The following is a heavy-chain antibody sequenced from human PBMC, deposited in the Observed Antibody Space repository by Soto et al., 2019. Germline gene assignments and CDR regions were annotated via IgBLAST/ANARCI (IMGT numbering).Heavy chain of an antibody. CDR3: VLGGLETGYYRDMDY. CDR2: ISAYNGDT. Sequence: ASVKVSCKASGYTFKNYGINWVRQAPGRGLEWVAWISAYNGDTSYAQHLQGRVTVTTETLTNTAYMELRSLRPDDTAVYFCVLGGLETGYYRDMDYWGQGTLVTVSS. J-gene: IGHJ4*02. CDR1: GYTFKNYG. D-gene: IGHD3-9*01. V-gene: IGHV1-18*04.